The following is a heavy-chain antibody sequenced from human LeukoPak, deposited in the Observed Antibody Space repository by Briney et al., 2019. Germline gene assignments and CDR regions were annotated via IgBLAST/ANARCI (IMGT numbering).Heavy chain of an antibody. V-gene: IGHV4-39*07. D-gene: IGHD3-10*01. CDR3: ARYGTMVRGVITWFDP. CDR2: IYYSGST. J-gene: IGHJ5*02. CDR1: GGSISSSSYY. Sequence: SETLSLTCTVSGGSISSSSYYWGWIRQPPGKGLEWIGSIYYSGSTYYYPSLKSRVTISVDTSKNQFSLKLSSVTAADTAVYYCARYGTMVRGVITWFDPWGQGTLVTVSS.